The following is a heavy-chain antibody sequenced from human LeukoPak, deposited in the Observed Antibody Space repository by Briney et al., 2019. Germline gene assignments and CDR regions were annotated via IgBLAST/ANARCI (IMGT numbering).Heavy chain of an antibody. Sequence: TGGSLTLSCAASGFTFSSYAMHWVGQAPGKGLEGVAVISYDGSNKYYADSVKGRFTISRDNSKNTLYLQMNSLRAEDTAVYYGARGAVAGLWGQGTLVTVSS. D-gene: IGHD6-19*01. J-gene: IGHJ4*02. CDR3: ARGAVAGL. V-gene: IGHV3-30*04. CDR1: GFTFSSYA. CDR2: ISYDGSNK.